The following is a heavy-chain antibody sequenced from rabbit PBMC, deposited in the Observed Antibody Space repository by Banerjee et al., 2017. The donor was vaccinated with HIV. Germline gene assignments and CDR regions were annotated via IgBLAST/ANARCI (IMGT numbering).Heavy chain of an antibody. V-gene: IGHV1S40*01. Sequence: QSLEESGGDLVKPGASLTLTCTASGFSFSDSYYMCWVRQAPGKGLEWIACIYAGSSGSTYYASWAKGRFTISKTSSTTVTLQMTSLTAADTATYFCAREGYSYDDYGTYYFNLWGPGTWSPS. CDR2: IYAGSSGST. J-gene: IGHJ4*01. CDR3: AREGYSYDDYGTYYFNL. CDR1: GFSFSDSYY. D-gene: IGHD2-1*01.